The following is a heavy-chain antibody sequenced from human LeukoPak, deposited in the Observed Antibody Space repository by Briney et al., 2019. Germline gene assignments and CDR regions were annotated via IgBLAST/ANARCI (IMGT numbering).Heavy chain of an antibody. CDR1: GGSISSSSYY. J-gene: IGHJ4*02. CDR3: ARGLFVPDY. Sequence: SETLSLTCTVSGGSISSSSYYWGWIRQPPGKGLEWIGSIYYSGSTYYNPSLKSRVTISVDTSKNQFSLKLSSVTAADTAVYYCARGLFVPDYWGQGTLVTVSS. D-gene: IGHD3-3*01. CDR2: IYYSGST. V-gene: IGHV4-39*01.